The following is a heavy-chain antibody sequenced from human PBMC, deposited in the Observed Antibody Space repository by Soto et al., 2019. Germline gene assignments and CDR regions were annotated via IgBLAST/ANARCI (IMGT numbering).Heavy chain of an antibody. CDR2: ISAYNGNT. CDR3: ARSLPLVTWYSSSWFTLQRTYYMDV. CDR1: GYTFTSYS. V-gene: IGHV1-18*01. Sequence: ASVKVSCKASGYTFTSYSISWVRQAPGQGLEWMGWISAYNGNTNYAQKLQGRVTMTTDTSTSTAYMELRSLRSDDTAVYYCARSLPLVTWYSSSWFTLQRTYYMDVWGKRTTVTVSS. J-gene: IGHJ6*03. D-gene: IGHD6-13*01.